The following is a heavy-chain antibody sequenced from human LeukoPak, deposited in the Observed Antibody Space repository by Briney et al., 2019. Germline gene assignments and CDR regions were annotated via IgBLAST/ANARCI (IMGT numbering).Heavy chain of an antibody. CDR2: IYYSGIT. D-gene: IGHD3-10*01. CDR1: GASISTYY. CDR3: ARWGSNMAREKGDH. Sequence: SETLSLTCTVFGASISTYYWSWIRQPPGQGLEWIGYIYYSGITNYNPSLKTRVTILVDTSKNQFSLKLSSVTAADTAVYYCARWGSNMAREKGDHWGQGTLVTVSS. J-gene: IGHJ4*02. V-gene: IGHV4-59*08.